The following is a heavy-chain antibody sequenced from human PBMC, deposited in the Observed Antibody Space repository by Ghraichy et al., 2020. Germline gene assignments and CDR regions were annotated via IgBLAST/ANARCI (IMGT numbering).Heavy chain of an antibody. D-gene: IGHD6-19*01. Sequence: LSLPCAASGFTFSNYAMSWFRQAPGKGLEWVSAIRGSGVKTYYAESVKGRFTVSRDNSRDSLYLQMNSLRAEDTAVYYCAKEMDTRGWYSADYWGQGTLVTVSS. CDR2: IRGSGVKT. J-gene: IGHJ4*02. CDR3: AKEMDTRGWYSADY. V-gene: IGHV3-23*01. CDR1: GFTFSNYA.